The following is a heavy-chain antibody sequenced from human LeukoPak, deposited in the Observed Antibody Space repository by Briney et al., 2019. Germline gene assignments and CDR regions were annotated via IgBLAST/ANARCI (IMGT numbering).Heavy chain of an antibody. CDR1: GYTFTGYY. J-gene: IGHJ4*02. V-gene: IGHV1-2*02. CDR3: ARDRDYAAAPVTFPSFGY. CDR2: INPNSGGT. Sequence: ASVKVSCKASGYTFTGYYMHWVRQAPGQGLEWMGWINPNSGGTNYAQKLLGRVTMTTDTSTSTAYMELRSLTSDDTAVYYCARDRDYAAAPVTFPSFGYWGQGTLVTVSS. D-gene: IGHD2-2*01.